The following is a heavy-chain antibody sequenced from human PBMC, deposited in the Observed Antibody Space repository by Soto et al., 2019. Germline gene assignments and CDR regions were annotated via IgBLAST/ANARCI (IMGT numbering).Heavy chain of an antibody. D-gene: IGHD6-13*01. V-gene: IGHV4-59*01. CDR3: ARDLAAVPRAFDY. Sequence: QVQLQESGPGLLKPSETLSLTCTVSGGSISSYFYIWARQPPGKGLEWIGSVYYTGTTDYNPSLKSRVTISVDTSKTQFSLNLRSVTAADTAVYYCARDLAAVPRAFDYWGRGTLVTVSS. J-gene: IGHJ4*02. CDR2: VYYTGTT. CDR1: GGSISSYF.